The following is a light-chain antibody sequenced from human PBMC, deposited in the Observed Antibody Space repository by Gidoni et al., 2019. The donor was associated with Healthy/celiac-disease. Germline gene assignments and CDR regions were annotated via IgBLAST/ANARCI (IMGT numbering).Light chain of an antibody. Sequence: EIVMTQSPATLSVSPGERATLSCRASQSVSSNLAWYQQKPGQAPRLLIYGASTRATGIPARFSVSGSGTEFTRTISSLQSEDFAVYYCQHYNNWPPYTFGQGTKLEIK. CDR2: GAS. J-gene: IGKJ2*01. CDR3: QHYNNWPPYT. CDR1: QSVSSN. V-gene: IGKV3-15*01.